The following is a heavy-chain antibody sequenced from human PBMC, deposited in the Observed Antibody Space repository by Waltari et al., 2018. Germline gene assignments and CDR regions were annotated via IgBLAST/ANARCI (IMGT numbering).Heavy chain of an antibody. CDR2: INEDESEK. CDR3: ARANWGALDY. D-gene: IGHD7-27*01. CDR1: GFTFSSYW. Sequence: EVRLVASGGGLVQPGGSLRLSCVGSGFTFSSYWMRWVRQTPGKGLEWVANINEDESEKYYVDSVKGRFTISRDNAKNSLVLQMDSLRGEDTAVYYCARANWGALDYWGQGALVIVSS. J-gene: IGHJ4*02. V-gene: IGHV3-7*01.